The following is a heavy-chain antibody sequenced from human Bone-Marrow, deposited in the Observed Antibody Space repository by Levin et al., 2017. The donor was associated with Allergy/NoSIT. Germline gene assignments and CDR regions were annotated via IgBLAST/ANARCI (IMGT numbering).Heavy chain of an antibody. CDR1: RFIFSDYS. Sequence: SCAASRFIFSDYSMAWVRQAPGKGLECVAHIRGKSDSYTTEYAASTQYAASVKGRFTISRDDSKNSMYLQMNSLKTEDTAVYFCARDSTGWYRDWGQGTLVTVSS. V-gene: IGHV3-72*01. D-gene: IGHD6-19*01. J-gene: IGHJ4*02. CDR2: IRGKSDSYTT. CDR3: ARDSTGWYRD.